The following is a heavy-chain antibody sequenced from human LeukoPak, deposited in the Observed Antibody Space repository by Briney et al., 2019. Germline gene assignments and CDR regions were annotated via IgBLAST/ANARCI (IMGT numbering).Heavy chain of an antibody. J-gene: IGHJ6*02. CDR3: ARDLPGNYYYGMDV. Sequence: SETLSLTCTVSGGSISTYYGNWIRQAPGKGLEWIGYIYYSGSTNYNPSLKSRVTMSVDTSRNQFSLKLSSVTAADTAVYYCARDLPGNYYYGMDVWGQGTTVTVSS. CDR1: GGSISTYY. D-gene: IGHD1-1*01. V-gene: IGHV4-59*01. CDR2: IYYSGST.